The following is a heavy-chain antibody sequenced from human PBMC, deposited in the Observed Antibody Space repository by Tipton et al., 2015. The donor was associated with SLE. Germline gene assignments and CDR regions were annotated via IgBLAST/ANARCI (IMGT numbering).Heavy chain of an antibody. V-gene: IGHV4-61*02. J-gene: IGHJ4*02. CDR1: GASITSGSYY. Sequence: TLSLTCAVSGASITSGSYYWSWIRQPAGKGLAWIGRIYTSGTTTYNPSLQSRVTISAEPSKNQFSLKLRSVTAADTAVYFCARWCDPTICDYGYYFDYWGQGSLVTVSA. CDR2: IYTSGTT. D-gene: IGHD4-17*01. CDR3: ARWCDPTICDYGYYFDY.